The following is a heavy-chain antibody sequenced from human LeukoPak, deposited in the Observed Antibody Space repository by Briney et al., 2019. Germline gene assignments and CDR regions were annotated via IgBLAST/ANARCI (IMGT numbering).Heavy chain of an antibody. CDR1: GGSISSSSYY. CDR3: ARQLSSSWYLFDY. CDR2: IYYSGST. V-gene: IGHV4-39*01. Sequence: SETLSLTCTVSGGSISSSSYYWGWIRQPPGKGLEWIGSIYYSGSTYYNPSLKSRVTISVDTSKSQFSLKLSSVTAADTAVYYCARQLSSSWYLFDYWGQGTLVTVSS. D-gene: IGHD6-13*01. J-gene: IGHJ4*02.